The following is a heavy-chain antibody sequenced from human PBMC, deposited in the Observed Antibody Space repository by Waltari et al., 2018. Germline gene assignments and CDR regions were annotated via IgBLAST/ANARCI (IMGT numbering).Heavy chain of an antibody. D-gene: IGHD4-17*01. CDR3: VRDRATVTTLAYWFDP. J-gene: IGHJ5*02. CDR1: GYSISSGYY. CDR2: IYHSGST. Sequence: QVQLQESGPGLVKPSETLSLTCTVSGYSISSGYYWGWIRQPPGKGLEWIGSIYHSGSTYYNPARKSRVTISGDTSKNQFSLKLSFVTAADTAVYYCVRDRATVTTLAYWFDPWGQGTLVTVSS. V-gene: IGHV4-38-2*02.